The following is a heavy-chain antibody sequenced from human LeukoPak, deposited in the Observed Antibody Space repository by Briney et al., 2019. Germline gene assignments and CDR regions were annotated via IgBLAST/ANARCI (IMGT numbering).Heavy chain of an antibody. V-gene: IGHV3-23*01. CDR3: ARKSASGNYPLDY. J-gene: IGHJ4*02. CDR1: GGSISSSS. D-gene: IGHD3-10*01. Sequence: TSETLSLTCTVSGGSISSSSFYWGWVRQAPGKGLEWVSVISADSATTFYADSVKGRFTISRDNAKNTVFLQMSSLRAEDTALYYCARKSASGNYPLDYWGQGTLVTVSS. CDR2: ISADSATT.